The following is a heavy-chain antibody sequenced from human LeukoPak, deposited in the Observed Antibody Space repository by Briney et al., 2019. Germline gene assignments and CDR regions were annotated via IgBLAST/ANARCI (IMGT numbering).Heavy chain of an antibody. Sequence: SETLSLTCAVYGGSFSGYYWSWIRQPPGKRLEWIGEINHSGSTNYNPSLKSRVTISVDTSKNQFSLKLSSVTAADTAVYYCARGYSSSQYRGEYFQHWGQGTLVTVSS. V-gene: IGHV4-34*01. CDR3: ARGYSSSQYRGEYFQH. D-gene: IGHD6-13*01. J-gene: IGHJ1*01. CDR1: GGSFSGYY. CDR2: INHSGST.